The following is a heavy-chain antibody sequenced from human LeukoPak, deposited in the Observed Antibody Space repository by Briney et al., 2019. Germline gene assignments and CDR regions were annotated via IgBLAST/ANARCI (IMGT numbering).Heavy chain of an antibody. CDR1: GGSFSGYY. V-gene: IGHV4-34*01. J-gene: IGHJ4*02. D-gene: IGHD2-2*01. Sequence: SETLSLTCAVYGGSFSGYYWSWIRQPPGKGLEWIGEINHSGSTNYNPSLKSRVTISVDTSKNQFSLKLSSVTAADTAVYYCARRIRHCSSTSCNPRFDYWGQGTLVTVSS. CDR2: INHSGST. CDR3: ARRIRHCSSTSCNPRFDY.